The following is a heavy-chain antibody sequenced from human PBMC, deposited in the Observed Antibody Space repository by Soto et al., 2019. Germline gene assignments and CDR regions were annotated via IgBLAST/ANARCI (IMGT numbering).Heavy chain of an antibody. D-gene: IGHD3-3*01. J-gene: IGHJ4*02. V-gene: IGHV3-23*01. CDR2: ISGRGGST. Sequence: EVQLLESGGGLVQPGGSLRLSCAASGFTFSSYAMSWVRQAPGKGLEWVSAISGRGGSTYYADSVKGRFTISRDNSKNALYLQMNSLRAEDTAVYYCAKGSYDFWSGYLNSFDYWGQGTLVTVSS. CDR1: GFTFSSYA. CDR3: AKGSYDFWSGYLNSFDY.